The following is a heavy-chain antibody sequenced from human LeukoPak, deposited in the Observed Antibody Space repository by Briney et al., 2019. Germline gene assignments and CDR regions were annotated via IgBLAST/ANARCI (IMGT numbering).Heavy chain of an antibody. Sequence: PGGSLRLSCAASGFTFSDYYMSWIRQAPGKGLEWVANIKQDGSEKHYVDSVKGRFTISRDNAKNSLYLQMNSLRAEDTAVYYCARALRLAFDIWGQGTMVTVSS. J-gene: IGHJ3*02. CDR3: ARALRLAFDI. CDR2: IKQDGSEK. CDR1: GFTFSDYY. D-gene: IGHD6-6*01. V-gene: IGHV3-7*01.